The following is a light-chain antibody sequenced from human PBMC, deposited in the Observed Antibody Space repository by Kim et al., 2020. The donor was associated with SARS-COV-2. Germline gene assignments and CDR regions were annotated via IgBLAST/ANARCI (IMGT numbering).Light chain of an antibody. CDR2: QDS. CDR3: QAWDSSTAV. V-gene: IGLV3-1*01. J-gene: IGLJ2*01. Sequence: VSPGQTASIACSGDKLGDKYACWYQQKPGQSPVLVIYQDSKRPAGIPGRFSGSNSGNSATLTISGTQAMDEADYYCQAWDSSTAVFGGGTQLTVL. CDR1: KLGDKY.